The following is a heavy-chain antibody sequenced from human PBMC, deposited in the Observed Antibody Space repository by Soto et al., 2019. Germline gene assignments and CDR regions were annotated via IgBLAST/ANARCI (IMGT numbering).Heavy chain of an antibody. D-gene: IGHD2-15*01. V-gene: IGHV1-3*01. CDR3: ARVLTYCSGGSCYLTAYYFDY. Sequence: ASVTVSCQASGSTFTSYAMHWVRQAPGQRLEWMGWINAGNGNTKYSQKFQGRVTITRDTSASTAYMELSSLRSEDTAVYYCARVLTYCSGGSCYLTAYYFDYWGQGTLVTVSS. CDR2: INAGNGNT. J-gene: IGHJ4*02. CDR1: GSTFTSYA.